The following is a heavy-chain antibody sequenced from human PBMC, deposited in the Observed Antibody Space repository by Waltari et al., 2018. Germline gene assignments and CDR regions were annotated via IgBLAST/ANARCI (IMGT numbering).Heavy chain of an antibody. D-gene: IGHD3-10*01. CDR2: IYYSGST. CDR3: ASSPLWFGELYNWFDP. CDR1: GGSISSRSYY. J-gene: IGHJ5*02. Sequence: QLQLQESGPGLVKPSETLSLTCTVSGGSISSRSYYWGWIRQPPGKGLEWIGSIYYSGSTYYNPSLKSRVTISVDTSKNQFSLKLSSVTAADTAVYYCASSPLWFGELYNWFDPWGQGTLVTVSS. V-gene: IGHV4-39*01.